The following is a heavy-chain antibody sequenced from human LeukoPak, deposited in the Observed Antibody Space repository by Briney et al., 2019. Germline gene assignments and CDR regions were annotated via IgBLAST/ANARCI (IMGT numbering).Heavy chain of an antibody. D-gene: IGHD5-24*01. CDR2: ISSSSSYI. CDR3: ARVIGLQNYFDY. CDR1: GFTFSSYS. V-gene: IGHV3-21*01. J-gene: IGHJ4*02. Sequence: GGSLRLSCAPSGFTFSSYSMNWVRQAPGKGLEWVSSISSSSSYIYYADSVKGRFTISRDNAKNSLYLQMNSLRAEDTAVYYCARVIGLQNYFDYWGQGTLVTVSS.